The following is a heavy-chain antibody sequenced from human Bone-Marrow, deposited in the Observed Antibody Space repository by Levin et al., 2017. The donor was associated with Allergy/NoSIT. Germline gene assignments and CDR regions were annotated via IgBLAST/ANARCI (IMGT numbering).Heavy chain of an antibody. CDR2: ISPYNGNT. CDR1: GYSFTTYV. J-gene: IGHJ4*02. Sequence: ASVKVSCKASGYSFTTYVLSWVRQAPGQGLEWLGWISPYNGNTNYAQKLQGRVTLTTDTSTRTAYMELRSLRSDDAAVYYCTVGSTPFYFDYWGQGTLVTVSS. D-gene: IGHD1-26*01. CDR3: TVGSTPFYFDY. V-gene: IGHV1-18*01.